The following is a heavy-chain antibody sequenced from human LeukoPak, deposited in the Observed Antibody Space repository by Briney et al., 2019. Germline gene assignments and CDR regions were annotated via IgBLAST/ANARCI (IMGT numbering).Heavy chain of an antibody. Sequence: GGSLRLSCAASGFTFRRHGMHWVRQAPGKGLEWVAIIWHDGGNNYYADSVKGRFTISRDNSKNTLYLQMNGLRAEDTAVYYCASAYGSYLDYWGQGTLVTVSS. V-gene: IGHV3-33*01. CDR1: GFTFRRHG. CDR3: ASAYGSYLDY. CDR2: IWHDGGNN. J-gene: IGHJ4*02. D-gene: IGHD1-26*01.